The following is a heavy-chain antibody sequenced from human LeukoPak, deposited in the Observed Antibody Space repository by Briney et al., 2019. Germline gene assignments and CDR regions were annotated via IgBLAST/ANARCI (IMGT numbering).Heavy chain of an antibody. CDR3: ACRQFTSPWSDP. D-gene: IGHD2-2*01. CDR1: GDTFATYW. Sequence: GESLKISCKGSGDTFATYWIGWVRQLPGKGLEWMGVIYPGDSRTRYSPSFQGQVTISADKPISTAYLQWSSLKASDTAMYYCACRQFTSPWSDPLGQGTLVTVSS. V-gene: IGHV5-51*04. J-gene: IGHJ5*02. CDR2: IYPGDSRT.